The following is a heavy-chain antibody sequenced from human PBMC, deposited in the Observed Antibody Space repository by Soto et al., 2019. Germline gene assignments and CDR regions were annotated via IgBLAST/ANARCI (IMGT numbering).Heavy chain of an antibody. Sequence: GGSLRLSCAASGFTFSSYGMHWVRQAPGKGLEWVAVIWYDGSNKYYADSVKGRFTISRDNSKNTLYLQMNSLRAEDTAVYYCARGAAVVIDAFDIWGQGTMVTVSS. CDR2: IWYDGSNK. CDR3: ARGAAVVIDAFDI. CDR1: GFTFSSYG. J-gene: IGHJ3*02. V-gene: IGHV3-33*01. D-gene: IGHD3-22*01.